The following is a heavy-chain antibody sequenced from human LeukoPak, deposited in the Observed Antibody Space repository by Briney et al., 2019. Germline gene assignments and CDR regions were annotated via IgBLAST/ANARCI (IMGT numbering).Heavy chain of an antibody. CDR2: ISGSGGST. J-gene: IGHJ4*02. CDR1: GFTFSSYA. Sequence: GGSLRLSCAASGFTFSSYAMSWVRQAPGKGLEWVSAISGSGGSTYYADSVKGRFTISGDISKNTLYLQMNSLRAEGTAVYYCAKVMYYDFWSGSFDHWGQGTLVTVSS. D-gene: IGHD3-3*01. CDR3: AKVMYYDFWSGSFDH. V-gene: IGHV3-23*01.